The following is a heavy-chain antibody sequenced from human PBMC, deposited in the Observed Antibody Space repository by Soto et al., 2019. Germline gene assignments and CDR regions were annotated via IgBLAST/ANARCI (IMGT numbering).Heavy chain of an antibody. D-gene: IGHD6-13*01. V-gene: IGHV3-23*01. CDR1: GFTFSSYA. CDR3: ARDQRIAAAGIRAFDI. CDR2: ISGSGGRT. J-gene: IGHJ3*02. Sequence: PGGSLRLSCAASGFTFSSYAMSWVRQAPGEGLEWVSGISGSGGRTNYADSVKGRFTISRDNSKNTLYLQMNSLRAEDTAVYYSARDQRIAAAGIRAFDIWGQGTMVTVSS.